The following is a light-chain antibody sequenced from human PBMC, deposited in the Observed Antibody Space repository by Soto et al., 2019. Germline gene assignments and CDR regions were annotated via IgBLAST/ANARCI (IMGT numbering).Light chain of an antibody. CDR1: QSVSSN. CDR2: GAF. CDR3: QQYNDWPRK. V-gene: IGKV3-15*01. Sequence: EIVMTQSPVTLSVSPGERATLSCRASQSVSSNLAWYQQKPGQAPSLLIYGAFTRATGIPARFSGTGSGTEFTLTISSLQSEDFALYYCQQYNDWPRKFGQVTKVDFK. J-gene: IGKJ1*01.